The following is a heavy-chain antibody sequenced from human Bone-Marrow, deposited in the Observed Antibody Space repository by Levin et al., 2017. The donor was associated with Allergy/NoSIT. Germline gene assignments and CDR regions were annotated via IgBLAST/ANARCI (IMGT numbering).Heavy chain of an antibody. D-gene: IGHD4-17*01. CDR1: GYSISSGYY. Sequence: ESLKISCAVSGYSISSGYYWGWIRQPPGKGLEWIGSIYHSGSTYYNPSLKSRVTISVDTSKNQFSLKLSSVTAADTAVYYCARMTTVTTGWYFDLWGRGTLVTVSS. V-gene: IGHV4-38-2*01. CDR3: ARMTTVTTGWYFDL. CDR2: IYHSGST. J-gene: IGHJ2*01.